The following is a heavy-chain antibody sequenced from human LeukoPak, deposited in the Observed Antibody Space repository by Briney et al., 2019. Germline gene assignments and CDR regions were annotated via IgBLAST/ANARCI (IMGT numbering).Heavy chain of an antibody. Sequence: ASVKVSCKASGYTFTSYYMHWVRQAPGQGLEWMGIINPSGGSTSYAQKFQGRVTMTRDTSTSTVYTELSSPRSEDTAVYYCAREWDPGIAAHTLDPVMWGQGTLVTVSS. V-gene: IGHV1-46*01. CDR1: GYTFTSYY. CDR2: INPSGGST. J-gene: IGHJ4*02. D-gene: IGHD6-13*01. CDR3: AREWDPGIAAHTLDPVM.